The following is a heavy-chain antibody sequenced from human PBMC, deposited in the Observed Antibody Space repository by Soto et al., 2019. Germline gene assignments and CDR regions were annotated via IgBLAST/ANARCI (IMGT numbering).Heavy chain of an antibody. V-gene: IGHV2-26*02. CDR3: VYRPQLIYRGGGGWYPVEEDVGEASFDF. Sequence: QVTLKESGPVLVKPTETLTLTCIVSGISLSHPRMGVSWIRQPPGRALEWLAHIRSNEETSYRPSLKNRLTIATDTSEGHVVLTMTNMDPEDTATYYCVYRPQLIYRGGGGWYPVEEDVGEASFDFWGQGTLVTVSS. J-gene: IGHJ4*02. D-gene: IGHD6-19*01. CDR1: GISLSHPRMG. CDR2: IRSNEET.